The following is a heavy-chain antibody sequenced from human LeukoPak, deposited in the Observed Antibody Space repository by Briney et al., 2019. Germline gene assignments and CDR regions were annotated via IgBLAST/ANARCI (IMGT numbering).Heavy chain of an antibody. Sequence: GASVKVSCKASGYTFTSYDIYWVRQATGQGLEWMGWMNSNTGNTGYAQKFQGRVAMTRNTSINTAYMELSSLRSEDTAVYYCARAPRGWELLSYYMDVWGKGTTVTVSS. CDR1: GYTFTSYD. V-gene: IGHV1-8*01. J-gene: IGHJ6*03. CDR3: ARAPRGWELLSYYMDV. D-gene: IGHD1-26*01. CDR2: MNSNTGNT.